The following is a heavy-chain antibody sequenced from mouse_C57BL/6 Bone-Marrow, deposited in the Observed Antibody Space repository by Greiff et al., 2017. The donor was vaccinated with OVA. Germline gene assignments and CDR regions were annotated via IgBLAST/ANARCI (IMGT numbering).Heavy chain of an antibody. CDR1: GFSLSTFGMG. D-gene: IGHD1-1*01. CDR3: ARIAYYYGSSYFDY. CDR2: IWWDDDK. Sequence: QVTLKESGPGVLQPSQTLSLTCSFSGFSLSTFGMGVGWIRQPSGQGLEWLAHIWWDDDKYYHPALKSRLTISKDSSKNQVFLKSANVDTADTATYYCARIAYYYGSSYFDYWGQGTTLTVSS. J-gene: IGHJ2*01. V-gene: IGHV8-8*01.